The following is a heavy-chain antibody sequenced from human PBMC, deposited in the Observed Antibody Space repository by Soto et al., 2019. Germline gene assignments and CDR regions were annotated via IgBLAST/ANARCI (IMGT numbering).Heavy chain of an antibody. CDR2: IIPIFGTA. Sequence: SVKVSCKASGGTFSSYAISWVRQAPGQGLEWMGGIIPIFGTANYAQKFQGRVTITADESTSTAYMELSSLRSEDTAVYYCARELSGIAAAGLFDYWGQGTLVTVSS. CDR3: ARELSGIAAAGLFDY. V-gene: IGHV1-69*13. CDR1: GGTFSSYA. D-gene: IGHD6-13*01. J-gene: IGHJ4*02.